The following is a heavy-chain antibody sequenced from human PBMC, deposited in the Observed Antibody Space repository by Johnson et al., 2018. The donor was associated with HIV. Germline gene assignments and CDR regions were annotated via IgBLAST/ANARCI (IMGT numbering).Heavy chain of an antibody. J-gene: IGHJ3*02. V-gene: IGHV3-33*08. D-gene: IGHD2-8*02. CDR2: IWYDGSNK. CDR3: GRESTGAGTAFDI. Sequence: QVQLVESGGGLIQPGGSLRLSCAASGFTVSSNYMSWVRQAPGKGLEWVAVIWYDGSNKYYADSVKGRFTISRDNSKNTLYLQMNSLRDEDTAVYYCGRESTGAGTAFDIWGQGTMVTVSS. CDR1: GFTVSSNY.